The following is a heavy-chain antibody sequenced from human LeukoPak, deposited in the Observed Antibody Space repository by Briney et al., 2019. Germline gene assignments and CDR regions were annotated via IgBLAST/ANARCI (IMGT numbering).Heavy chain of an antibody. V-gene: IGHV3-23*01. CDR3: ARDRSEPFDY. J-gene: IGHJ4*02. CDR1: GFTFSTYA. Sequence: GGSLRLSCAASGFTFSTYAMSWVRQAPGKGLEWVSAISTNIDTTSYGDSVKGRFTISRDNSKNTLYLQMNSLRSEDTAVYYCARDRSEPFDYWGQGTLVTVSS. CDR2: ISTNIDTT.